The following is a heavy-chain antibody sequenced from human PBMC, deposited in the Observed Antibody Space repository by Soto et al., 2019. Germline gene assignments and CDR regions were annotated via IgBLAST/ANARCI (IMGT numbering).Heavy chain of an antibody. Sequence: QVQLQESGPGLVKPSQILSLTCTVSGGSISSGGYYWSWIRQHPGKDLEWIGYIYYSGSTYYNPSLKSRVTISVDTFKNQYSLKLSSVTAADTAVYYCARVRGYGSGMPDYWGQGTLVTVSS. V-gene: IGHV4-31*03. CDR3: ARVRGYGSGMPDY. D-gene: IGHD3-10*01. CDR2: IYYSGST. CDR1: GGSISSGGYY. J-gene: IGHJ4*02.